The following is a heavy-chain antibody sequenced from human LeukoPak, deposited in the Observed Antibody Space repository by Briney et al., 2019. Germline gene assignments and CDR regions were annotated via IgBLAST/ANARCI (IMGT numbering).Heavy chain of an antibody. Sequence: ASVKVSCMASGYTFTDSYIHWVRQAPGQGLEWMGRINPNSGDPNYPQNFQGRVTMTRDTSISTAYMEMSSLTSDDTAVYYCAREQWLVPNWFDPWGQGALVTVSS. D-gene: IGHD6-19*01. CDR1: GYTFTDSY. V-gene: IGHV1-2*06. CDR2: INPNSGDP. J-gene: IGHJ5*02. CDR3: AREQWLVPNWFDP.